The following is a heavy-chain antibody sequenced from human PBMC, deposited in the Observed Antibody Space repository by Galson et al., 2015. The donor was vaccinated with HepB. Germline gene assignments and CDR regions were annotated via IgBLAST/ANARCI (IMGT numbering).Heavy chain of an antibody. CDR2: ISSSGSTI. Sequence: SLRLSCAASGFTFSDYYMSWIRQAPGKGLEWVSYISSSGSTIYYADSVKGRFTISRDNAKNSLYLQMNSLRAEDTAVYYCARAGYDFWSGYSGGYYYYYMDVWGKGTTVTVSS. J-gene: IGHJ6*03. V-gene: IGHV3-11*01. CDR3: ARAGYDFWSGYSGGYYYYYMDV. CDR1: GFTFSDYY. D-gene: IGHD3-3*01.